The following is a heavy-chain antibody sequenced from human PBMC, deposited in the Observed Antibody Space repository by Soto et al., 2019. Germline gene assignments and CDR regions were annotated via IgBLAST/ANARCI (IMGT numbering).Heavy chain of an antibody. CDR1: GFSLSNARMG. CDR2: IFSNDEK. V-gene: IGHV2-26*01. CDR3: ARMWFQGGRPFFDY. Sequence: QVTLKESGPVLVKPTETLTLTCTVSGFSLSNARMGVSWIRQPPGKALEWLAHIFSNDEKSYSTSLKSRLTISKDTSKSQVVLTMTNTAPVDTATYYCARMWFQGGRPFFDYWGQGTLVTVSS. J-gene: IGHJ4*02. D-gene: IGHD3-10*01.